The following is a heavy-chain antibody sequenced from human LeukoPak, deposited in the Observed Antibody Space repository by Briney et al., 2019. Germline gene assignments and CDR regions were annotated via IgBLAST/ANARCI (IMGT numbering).Heavy chain of an antibody. V-gene: IGHV4-59*01. Sequence: PSETLSLTCTVSGGSISSYYWNWIRQPPGKGLEWIGYIYYSGSTNYDPSLKSRVTISVDTSKNQFSLKLSSVTAADTAVYYCARLSPLTGAYYYMDVWGKGTTVTVFS. CDR2: IYYSGST. D-gene: IGHD7-27*01. CDR1: GGSISSYY. J-gene: IGHJ6*03. CDR3: ARLSPLTGAYYYMDV.